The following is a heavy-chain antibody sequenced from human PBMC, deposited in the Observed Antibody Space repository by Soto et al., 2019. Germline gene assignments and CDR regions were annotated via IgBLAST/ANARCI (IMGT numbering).Heavy chain of an antibody. Sequence: QITLNESGPTVVRPTETLTLTCRFSGFSPTTSGVGVGWIRQSPGKAPEWLALIYWDDDKRYSASLKSRLTITKDNSKNQVVLTVSDLDPTDTATYYCAHRVLRTVFGLVTTTAIYFDFWGQGTPVAVSS. CDR3: AHRVLRTVFGLVTTTAIYFDF. V-gene: IGHV2-5*02. J-gene: IGHJ4*02. D-gene: IGHD3-3*01. CDR2: IYWDDDK. CDR1: GFSPTTSGVG.